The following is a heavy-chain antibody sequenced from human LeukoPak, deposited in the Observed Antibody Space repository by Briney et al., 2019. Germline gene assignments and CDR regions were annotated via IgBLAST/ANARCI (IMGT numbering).Heavy chain of an antibody. CDR3: ARRLLAARGSQFDY. D-gene: IGHD1-26*01. J-gene: IGHJ4*02. CDR2: IHPGVSET. CDR1: GYIFTNHW. Sequence: GESLKISCKGSGYIFTNHWIAWVRQMPGKGLEWMGVIHPGVSETKYSPTFQGQVTMSADKSITTAFLQWNSLKASDTAMYYCARRLLAARGSQFDYWGQGTLVTVSS. V-gene: IGHV5-51*01.